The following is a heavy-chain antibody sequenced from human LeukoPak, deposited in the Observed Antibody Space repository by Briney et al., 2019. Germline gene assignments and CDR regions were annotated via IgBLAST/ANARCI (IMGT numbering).Heavy chain of an antibody. J-gene: IGHJ4*02. D-gene: IGHD1-26*01. CDR3: ARLDGLGGSYHPPTVDY. CDR1: GGTFSSYA. CDR2: IIPILGIA. V-gene: IGHV1-69*04. Sequence: ASVKVSCKASGGTFSSYAISWVRQAPGQGLEWMGRIIPILGIANYAQKFQGRVTITADKSTSTAYMELSSLRSEDTAVYYCARLDGLGGSYHPPTVDYWGQGTLVTVSS.